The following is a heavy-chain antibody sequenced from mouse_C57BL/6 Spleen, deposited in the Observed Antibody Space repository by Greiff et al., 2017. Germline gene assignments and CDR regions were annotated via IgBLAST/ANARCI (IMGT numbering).Heavy chain of an antibody. CDR1: GYTFTSYW. J-gene: IGHJ1*03. Sequence: QVQLQQPGAELVKPGASVKLSCKASGYTFTSYWMHWVKQRPGQGLEWIGMIHPNSGSTNYNEKFKSKATLTVDKSSSTAYMQLSSLTSEDSAVDYCARSAGNYAYWYFDVWGTGTTVTGSS. CDR2: IHPNSGST. CDR3: ARSAGNYAYWYFDV. D-gene: IGHD2-1*01. V-gene: IGHV1-64*01.